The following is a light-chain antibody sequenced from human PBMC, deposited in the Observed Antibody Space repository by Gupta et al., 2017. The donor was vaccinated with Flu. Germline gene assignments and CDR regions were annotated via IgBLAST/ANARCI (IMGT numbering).Light chain of an antibody. CDR3: QKYDSAPNT. Sequence: GDRVTITCRASQGISNYLAWYQQKPGKVPKVLIYGASTLQSGVPSRFSGSGSGTDFTLTISGLQPEDVATYYCQKYDSAPNTFGGGTKVEIK. J-gene: IGKJ4*01. CDR2: GAS. CDR1: QGISNY. V-gene: IGKV1-27*01.